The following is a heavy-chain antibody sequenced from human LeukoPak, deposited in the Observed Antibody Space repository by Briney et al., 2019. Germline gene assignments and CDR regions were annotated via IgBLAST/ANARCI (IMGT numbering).Heavy chain of an antibody. J-gene: IGHJ2*01. CDR3: AKDSSRDDYNWNWYFDL. D-gene: IGHD5-24*01. CDR1: GFTFSTYA. Sequence: GGSLRLSCAASGFTFSTYAMTWVRQAPGKGLEWVSTISGSGDSTYYADSVKGRFTVSRDNSKNTLYLQMNSLRAEDTAIYYCAKDSSRDDYNWNWYFDLWGRGTLVTVSS. V-gene: IGHV3-23*01. CDR2: ISGSGDST.